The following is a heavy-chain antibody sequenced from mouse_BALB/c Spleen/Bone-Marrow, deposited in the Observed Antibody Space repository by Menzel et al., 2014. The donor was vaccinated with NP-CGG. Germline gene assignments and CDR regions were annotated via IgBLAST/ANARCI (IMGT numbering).Heavy chain of an antibody. CDR1: GFTFSNYW. D-gene: IGHD1-1*01. CDR2: IRLKSNNYAT. Sequence: EVQGVESGGGLVQPGGSMKLSCVASGFTFSNYWMNWVRQSPEKGLEWVAEIRLKSNNYATDYAESVKGRFSISRDDSKSSVYLQMNNLRAEDTGIYYRARRIYYGYYFDYWGQGTTLTVSS. V-gene: IGHV6-6*02. CDR3: ARRIYYGYYFDY. J-gene: IGHJ2*01.